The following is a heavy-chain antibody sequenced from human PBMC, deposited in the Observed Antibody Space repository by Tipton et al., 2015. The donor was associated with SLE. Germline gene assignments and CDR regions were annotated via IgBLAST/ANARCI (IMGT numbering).Heavy chain of an antibody. D-gene: IGHD3-10*01. CDR2: IDYTAST. CDR3: AGEGGYAGSGSYGTV. Sequence: TLSLTCTVSGDSISSFYWTWIRQPPGKGLEWVGYIDYTASTNYNPSLKSRVTISLDTSKNQFSLKLNSVTAADTAVYFCAGEGGYAGSGSYGTVWGQGTTVTVSS. CDR1: GDSISSFY. V-gene: IGHV4-59*12. J-gene: IGHJ6*02.